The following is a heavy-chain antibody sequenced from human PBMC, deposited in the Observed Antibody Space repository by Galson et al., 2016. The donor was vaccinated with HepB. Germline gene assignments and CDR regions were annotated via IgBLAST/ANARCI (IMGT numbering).Heavy chain of an antibody. J-gene: IGHJ4*02. CDR1: GGSFSGYY. CDR3: ASGGYYYGQFTSSHY. V-gene: IGHV4-34*01. D-gene: IGHD5-18*01. CDR2: IRHSGST. Sequence: TLSLTCAVYGGSFSGYYWSWIRQPPGKGLEWIGEIRHSGSTNYNPSLKSRVTISVDTSKNQFSLKLRSVTAADTAVYYCASGGYYYGQFTSSHYWGQGTLVTVSS.